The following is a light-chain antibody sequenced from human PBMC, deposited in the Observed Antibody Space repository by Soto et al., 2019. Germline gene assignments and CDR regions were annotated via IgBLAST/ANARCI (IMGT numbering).Light chain of an antibody. V-gene: IGLV7-43*01. CDR3: LLYYDGAYV. CDR2: DTN. CDR1: TGAVTSGYF. Sequence: QAVVTQEPSLTVSPGGTVTLTCNSSTGAVTSGYFPTWFQQKPGQGTRALIYDTNKKRSWTPARFSGSLLGGKAALTLSGVQPEDEAEYYCLLYYDGAYVFGAGTKLTVL. J-gene: IGLJ1*01.